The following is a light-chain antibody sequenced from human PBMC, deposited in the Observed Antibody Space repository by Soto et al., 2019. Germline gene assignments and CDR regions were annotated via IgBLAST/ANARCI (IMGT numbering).Light chain of an antibody. J-gene: IGKJ1*01. V-gene: IGKV3-15*01. Sequence: EIVMTQSPATLSVSPGERTTLSXRASQSVSDKLAWYQQKPGQAPRXXIYHASNRATGIPARFSGSGAGTEFTLAISSLQPEDSATYYCLQDINYPWTFGQGTKVDIK. CDR3: LQDINYPWT. CDR2: HAS. CDR1: QSVSDK.